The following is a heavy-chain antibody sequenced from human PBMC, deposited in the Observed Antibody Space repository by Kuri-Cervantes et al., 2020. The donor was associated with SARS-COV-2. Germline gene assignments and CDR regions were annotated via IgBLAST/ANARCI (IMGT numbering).Heavy chain of an antibody. CDR1: GFTFSSYW. D-gene: IGHD6-19*01. V-gene: IGHV3-7*03. CDR2: IKQDGSEK. Sequence: GGSLRLSCVASGFTFSSYWMGWVRQAPGKGLEWVANIKQDGSEKYYVDSVEGRFIISRDNAKRSMFLQMSRLRVEDTAVYYCAKDRAVAAYEWGQGTLVTVSS. CDR3: AKDRAVAAYE. J-gene: IGHJ4*02.